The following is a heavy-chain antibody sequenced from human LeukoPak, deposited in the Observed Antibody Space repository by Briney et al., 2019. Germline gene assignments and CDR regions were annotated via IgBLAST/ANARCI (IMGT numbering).Heavy chain of an antibody. V-gene: IGHV4-39*07. CDR1: GGSISSSSYY. D-gene: IGHD3-9*01. CDR2: IYYSGST. J-gene: IGHJ3*02. Sequence: KPSETLSLTCTVSGGSISSSSYYWGWIRQPPGKGLEWIGSIYYSGSTNYNPSLKSRVTISVDTSKNQFSLKLSSVTAADTAVYYCARESSDILTGYGWNAFDIWGQGTMVTVSS. CDR3: ARESSDILTGYGWNAFDI.